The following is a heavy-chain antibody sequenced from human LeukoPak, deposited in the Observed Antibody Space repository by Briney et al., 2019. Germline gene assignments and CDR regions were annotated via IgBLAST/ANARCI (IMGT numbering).Heavy chain of an antibody. D-gene: IGHD2-15*01. CDR1: GGSISSSSYY. Sequence: SETLSLTCTVSGGSISSSSYYWSWIRQPPGKGLEWIGYIYYSGSTNYNPSLKSRVTISVDTSKNQFSLKLTSVTAADTAVYYCARDRDCSGGTCYSWFDPWGQGTLVTVSS. J-gene: IGHJ5*02. V-gene: IGHV4-61*01. CDR3: ARDRDCSGGTCYSWFDP. CDR2: IYYSGST.